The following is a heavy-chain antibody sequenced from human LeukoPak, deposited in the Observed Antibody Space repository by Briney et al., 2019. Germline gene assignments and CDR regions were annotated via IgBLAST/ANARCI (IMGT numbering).Heavy chain of an antibody. CDR3: ARDLSGSQRGGYFDY. V-gene: IGHV1-8*03. Sequence: ASVKVSCKASGYTFTSYYMHWVRQAPGQGLEWMGWMNPNSGNTGYAQKFQGRVTITRTTSISTAYMELSSLRSEDTAVYYCARDLSGSQRGGYFDYWGQGTLVTVSS. J-gene: IGHJ4*02. CDR1: GYTFTSYY. CDR2: MNPNSGNT. D-gene: IGHD1-26*01.